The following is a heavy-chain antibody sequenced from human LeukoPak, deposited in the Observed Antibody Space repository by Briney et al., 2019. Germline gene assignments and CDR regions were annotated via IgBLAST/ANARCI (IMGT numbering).Heavy chain of an antibody. CDR2: ISYDGSNK. CDR1: GFTFSSNA. CDR3: AKGGELTSYYFDY. Sequence: PGRSLRLSCAASGFTFSSNAMHWVRQAPGKGLEWVAVISYDGSNKYYADSVKGRFTISRDNSKNTLYLQMNSLRAEDTAVYYCAKGGELTSYYFDYWGQGTLVTVSS. V-gene: IGHV3-30*04. J-gene: IGHJ4*02. D-gene: IGHD3-10*01.